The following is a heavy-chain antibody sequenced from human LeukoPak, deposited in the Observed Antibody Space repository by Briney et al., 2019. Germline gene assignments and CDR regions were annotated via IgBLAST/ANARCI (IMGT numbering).Heavy chain of an antibody. J-gene: IGHJ6*02. V-gene: IGHV3-23*01. Sequence: GGSLRLSCAASGFTFSSYAMSWVRQAPGKGLEWVSAISGSGGSIYYADSVKGRFTISRDNSKNTLYLQMDSLRAEDTAVYYCAKILGGDYDVLTGYPYYYYGMDVWGQGTTVTVSS. CDR1: GFTFSSYA. D-gene: IGHD3-9*01. CDR3: AKILGGDYDVLTGYPYYYYGMDV. CDR2: ISGSGGSI.